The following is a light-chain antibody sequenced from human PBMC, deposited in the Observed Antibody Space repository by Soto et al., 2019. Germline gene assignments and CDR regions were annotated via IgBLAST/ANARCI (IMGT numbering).Light chain of an antibody. CDR2: GAS. CDR1: QDISTY. Sequence: RLTQSPSCLSASVGDTVTISCRASQDISTYLAWYQHKPGKAPTLLIFGASSLQNGVPPRFAGSGSGSEFTLTINRLQPDDFATYYCQHYTRYSAPFGQGTRV. V-gene: IGKV1-5*01. J-gene: IGKJ5*01. CDR3: QHYTRYSAP.